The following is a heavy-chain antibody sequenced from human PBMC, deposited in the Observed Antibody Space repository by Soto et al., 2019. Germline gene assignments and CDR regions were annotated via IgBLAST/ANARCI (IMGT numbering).Heavy chain of an antibody. CDR2: ISYSGST. J-gene: IGHJ4*02. D-gene: IGHD3-16*01. Sequence: TLSLTCTVSGGSMSSHYWTWLRQPPGKGLEWIGYISYSGSTYYNPSLKSRVTISADTSRNQFSLKLSSVIAADTAVYYCARADPDASVGYWGQGTLVTVSS. V-gene: IGHV4-59*11. CDR1: GGSMSSHY. CDR3: ARADPDASVGY.